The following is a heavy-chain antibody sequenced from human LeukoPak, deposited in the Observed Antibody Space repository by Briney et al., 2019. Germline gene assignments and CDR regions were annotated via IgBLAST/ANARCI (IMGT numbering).Heavy chain of an antibody. Sequence: SETLSLTCTVSGGSISSSSYYWGWIRQPPGKGLEWIGSIYYSGSTYYNPSLKSRVTISVDASKNQFSLKLSSVTAADTAVYYCAREGYTAVGYWGQGTLVTVSS. J-gene: IGHJ4*02. CDR3: AREGYTAVGY. V-gene: IGHV4-39*02. CDR1: GGSISSSSYY. CDR2: IYYSGST. D-gene: IGHD6-13*01.